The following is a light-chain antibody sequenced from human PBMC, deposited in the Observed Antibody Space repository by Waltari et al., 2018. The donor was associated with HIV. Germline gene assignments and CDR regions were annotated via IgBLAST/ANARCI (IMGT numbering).Light chain of an antibody. CDR2: EVT. CDR3: SSYTSSNTVV. CDR1: SSYVGGYNY. J-gene: IGLJ2*01. V-gene: IGLV2-14*01. Sequence: QSALTQPASVSGSPGQSITISCTGTSSYVGGYNYVPWYQQHPGKAPKVMIYEVTNRPSGVSNRFSGSKSGNTASLTISGLQAEDEADYYCSSYTSSNTVVFGGGTKLTVL.